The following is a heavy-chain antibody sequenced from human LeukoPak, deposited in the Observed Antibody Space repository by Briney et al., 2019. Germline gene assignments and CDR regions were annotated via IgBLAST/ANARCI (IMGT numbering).Heavy chain of an antibody. D-gene: IGHD3-9*01. CDR1: GFTFSSYS. Sequence: PGGSLRLSCAASGFTFSSYSMNWVRQAPGKGLEWVSYISSSSSTIYYADSVKGRFTISRDNAKNSLYLQMNSLRAEDTAVYYCARGHLSYDILTGYYTKQLIDYWGQGTLVTVSS. CDR2: ISSSSSTI. CDR3: ARGHLSYDILTGYYTKQLIDY. J-gene: IGHJ4*02. V-gene: IGHV3-48*01.